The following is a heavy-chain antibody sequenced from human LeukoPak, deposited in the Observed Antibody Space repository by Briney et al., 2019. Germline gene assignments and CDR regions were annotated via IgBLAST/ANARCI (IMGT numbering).Heavy chain of an antibody. D-gene: IGHD5-18*01. CDR3: ARVASGYSYGYMGY. V-gene: IGHV4-34*01. Sequence: SETLSLTCTVSGGSITSYYWSWIRQPPGKGLEWIGEINHSGSTNYNPSLKSRVTISVDTSKNQFSLKLSSVTAADTAVYYCARVASGYSYGYMGYWGQGTLVTVSS. J-gene: IGHJ4*02. CDR2: INHSGST. CDR1: GGSITSYY.